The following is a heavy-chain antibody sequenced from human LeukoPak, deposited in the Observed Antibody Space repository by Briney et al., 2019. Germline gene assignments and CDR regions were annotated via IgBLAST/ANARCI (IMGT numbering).Heavy chain of an antibody. CDR1: GFTFSYYG. J-gene: IGHJ3*02. CDR3: TRDADTSGHYDIFDI. CDR2: MWSDGIRK. Sequence: GGSLRLSCATSGFTFSYYGIHWVRQAPGKGLEWVAVMWSDGIRKYYTDSVKGRFTVSRDTSKNTQYLEMSSLRVEDTAVYYCTRDADTSGHYDIFDIWGQGIMVTVSS. D-gene: IGHD6-19*01. V-gene: IGHV3-33*01.